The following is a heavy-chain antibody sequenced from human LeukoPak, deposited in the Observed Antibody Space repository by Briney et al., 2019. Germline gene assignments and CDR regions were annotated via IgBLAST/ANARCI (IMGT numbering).Heavy chain of an antibody. J-gene: IGHJ6*03. CDR1: GYTFTSYG. CDR3: ARDRGGYSYGYRTLYYYYYMDV. D-gene: IGHD5-18*01. V-gene: IGHV1-18*01. CDR2: ISAYNGNT. Sequence: AASVKVSCKASGYTFTSYGISWVRQAPGQGLEWMGWISAYNGNTNYAQKFQGRVTITADKSTSTAYMELSSLRSEDTAIYYCARDRGGYSYGYRTLYYYYYMDVWGKGTTVTVSS.